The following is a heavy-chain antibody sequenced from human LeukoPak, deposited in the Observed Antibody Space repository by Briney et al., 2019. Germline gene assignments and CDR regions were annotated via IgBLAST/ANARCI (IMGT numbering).Heavy chain of an antibody. V-gene: IGHV3-74*01. D-gene: IGHD6-13*01. CDR1: GFTFSSYW. Sequence: PGGSLRLSCAASGFTFSSYWMHWVRQAPGKGLVWVSRINSDGSSTSYADSVKGRFTISRDNAKNTLYLQMNSLRAEDTAVYYCARVLSSSWGAYYYYGMDVWGQGTTVTVSS. J-gene: IGHJ6*02. CDR3: ARVLSSSWGAYYYYGMDV. CDR2: INSDGSST.